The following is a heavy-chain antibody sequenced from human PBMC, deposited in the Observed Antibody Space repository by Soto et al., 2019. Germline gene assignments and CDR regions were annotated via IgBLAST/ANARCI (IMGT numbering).Heavy chain of an antibody. D-gene: IGHD1-26*01. V-gene: IGHV1-18*01. CDR3: ARERRWEPLLY. J-gene: IGHJ4*02. CDR2: VSAYNRNT. Sequence: QVQLMHSGAEVKKPGASVRVSCKGSGYTFSNYGVTWVRQAPGQGLERLGWVSAYNRNTDYAQKFEDRATMTIDTSTNTAYLELRGLTPADTAVYYCARERRWEPLLYWGQGTL. CDR1: GYTFSNYG.